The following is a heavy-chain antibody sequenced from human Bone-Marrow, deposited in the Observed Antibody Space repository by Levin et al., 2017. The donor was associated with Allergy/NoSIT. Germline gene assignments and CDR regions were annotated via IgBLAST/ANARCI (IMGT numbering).Heavy chain of an antibody. J-gene: IGHJ4*02. Sequence: KSSETLSLTCTVSGASVSGADYYWSWIRQPPGKGLEWIGYIYHNGITYYSPSLKSRLTISVDTSKNHFSLNLNSVTAADTAVYYCARSPDCTTTSCFSLFDYWGQGTLVTVSS. CDR3: ARSPDCTTTSCFSLFDY. V-gene: IGHV4-30-4*01. CDR2: IYHNGIT. D-gene: IGHD2-2*01. CDR1: GASVSGADYY.